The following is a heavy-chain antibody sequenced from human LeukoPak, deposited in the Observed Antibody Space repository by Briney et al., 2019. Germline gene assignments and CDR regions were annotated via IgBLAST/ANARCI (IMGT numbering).Heavy chain of an antibody. V-gene: IGHV4-39*07. CDR1: GGSISSSSYY. Sequence: PSETLSLTCTVSGGSISSSSYYWGWIRQPPGKGLEWIGSIYYSGSTYYNPSLKSRVTISVDTSKNQFSLKLSSVTAADTAVYYCAREGSQRWLVRVSWFDPWGQGTLVTVSS. CDR3: AREGSQRWLVRVSWFDP. D-gene: IGHD6-19*01. CDR2: IYYSGST. J-gene: IGHJ5*02.